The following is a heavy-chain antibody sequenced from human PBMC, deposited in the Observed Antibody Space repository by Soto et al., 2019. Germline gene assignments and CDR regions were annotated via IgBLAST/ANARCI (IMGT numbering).Heavy chain of an antibody. CDR1: GYSFTNYW. CDR2: IDPRDSHT. V-gene: IGHV5-10-1*01. J-gene: IGHJ6*02. D-gene: IGHD6-13*01. CDR3: ARDHPKGIAAAEGDGMDV. Sequence: GESLKISCTGSGYSFTNYWISWVRQMPGKRLEWMGEIDPRDSHTNYSPSFQGHVTMSTDKSNSTAYLHWSSLQASDSAMYYCARDHPKGIAAAEGDGMDVWGQGTTVTGSS.